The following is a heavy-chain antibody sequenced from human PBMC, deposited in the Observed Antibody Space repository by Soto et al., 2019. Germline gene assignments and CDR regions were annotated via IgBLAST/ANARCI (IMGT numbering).Heavy chain of an antibody. CDR2: IWYDGSNK. CDR3: AREVTTFDGRFYGMDV. CDR1: GFTFSSYG. Sequence: GGSLRLSCAASGFTFSSYGMHWVRQAPGKGLEWVAVIWYDGSNKYYADSVKGRFTISRDNSKNTLYLQMNSLRAGDTAVYYWAREVTTFDGRFYGMDVWGQGTTVTVSS. D-gene: IGHD3-16*01. J-gene: IGHJ6*02. V-gene: IGHV3-33*01.